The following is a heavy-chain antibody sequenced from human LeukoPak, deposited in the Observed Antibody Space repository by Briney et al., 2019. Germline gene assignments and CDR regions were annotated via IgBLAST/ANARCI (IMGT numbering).Heavy chain of an antibody. CDR3: ARAPITSPFYFDY. CDR1: GFAFDEHG. D-gene: IGHD2-2*01. J-gene: IGHJ4*02. CDR2: INWSGGST. Sequence: GGSLRLSCTASGFAFDEHGMSWVRQVPGKGLEWISGINWSGGSTGYADPLRGRFTISRDNAKNSLYLQMDSLRAEDTALYYCARAPITSPFYFDYWGQGTLVTVSS. V-gene: IGHV3-20*04.